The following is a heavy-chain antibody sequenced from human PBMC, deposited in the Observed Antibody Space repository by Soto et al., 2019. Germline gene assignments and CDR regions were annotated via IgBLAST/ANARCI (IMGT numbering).Heavy chain of an antibody. CDR2: IYNSGST. D-gene: IGHD6-13*01. CDR3: ARVAPLVTGLSVFDY. J-gene: IGHJ4*01. CDR1: GGPVSSGGYS. Sequence: ILSRTCAVSGGPVSSGGYSWSWILQPPGKGLEWIGYIYNSGSTYYNPSLKSRVTISVDRSKNQFSLKLSSVTAADTAVYYCARVAPLVTGLSVFDYWGQGTLVTVSS. V-gene: IGHV4-30-2*01.